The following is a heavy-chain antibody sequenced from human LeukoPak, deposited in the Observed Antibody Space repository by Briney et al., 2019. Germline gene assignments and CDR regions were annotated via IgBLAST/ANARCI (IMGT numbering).Heavy chain of an antibody. CDR3: ARVGSSSTTIWDAFDI. V-gene: IGHV1-8*01. CDR2: MNPSSGNT. D-gene: IGHD3-3*01. J-gene: IGHJ3*02. Sequence: ASVKVSCKASGYTFTSYDINWVRQATGQGLEWMGSMNPSSGNTGYAQKFQGRLTMTRNTSISTAYMELSSLRSEDTAVYYCARVGSSSTTIWDAFDIWGQGTMVTVSS. CDR1: GYTFTSYD.